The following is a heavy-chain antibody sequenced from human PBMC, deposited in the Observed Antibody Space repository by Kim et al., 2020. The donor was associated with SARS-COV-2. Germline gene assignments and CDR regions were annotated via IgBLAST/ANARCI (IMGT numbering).Heavy chain of an antibody. CDR2: IIPILGIA. Sequence: SVKVSCKASGGTFSSYAISWVRQAPGQGLEWMGRIIPILGIANYAQKFQGRVTITADKSTSTAYMELSSLRSEDTAVYYCARTPLPAAMRNYYYYYMDVWGKGTTVTVSS. V-gene: IGHV1-69*04. J-gene: IGHJ6*03. CDR1: GGTFSSYA. D-gene: IGHD2-2*01. CDR3: ARTPLPAAMRNYYYYYMDV.